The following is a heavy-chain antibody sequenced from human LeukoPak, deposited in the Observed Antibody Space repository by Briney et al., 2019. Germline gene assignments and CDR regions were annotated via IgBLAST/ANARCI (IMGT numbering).Heavy chain of an antibody. Sequence: TSETLPLTCTVSGGSISSYYWSWIRQPPGKGLEWIGYIYYSGSTNYNPSLKSRVTISVDTSKNQFSLKLSSVTAADTAVYYCARDSVTTPFDYWGQGTLVTVSS. CDR1: GGSISSYY. J-gene: IGHJ4*02. V-gene: IGHV4-59*01. CDR3: ARDSVTTPFDY. D-gene: IGHD4-17*01. CDR2: IYYSGST.